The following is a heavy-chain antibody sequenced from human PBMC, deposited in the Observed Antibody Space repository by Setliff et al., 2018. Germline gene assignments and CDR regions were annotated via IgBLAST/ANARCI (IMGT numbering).Heavy chain of an antibody. CDR3: ARDRGGGLYDY. CDR2: IKQDGSDK. J-gene: IGHJ4*02. D-gene: IGHD3-16*01. Sequence: GGSLRLSCAASGFSLSIFWMSWVRQAPGKGLEWVASIKQDGSDKYYVDSVKGRFTISRDNAKNSLFLQMNSLRAEDTARYFCARDRGGGLYDYWGQGTLVTVSS. CDR1: GFSLSIFW. V-gene: IGHV3-7*01.